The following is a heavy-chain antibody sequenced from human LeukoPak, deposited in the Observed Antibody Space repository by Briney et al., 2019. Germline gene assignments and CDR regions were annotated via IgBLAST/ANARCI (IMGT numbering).Heavy chain of an antibody. CDR1: GFTFSSHG. Sequence: PGGSLRLSCAASGFTFSSHGMHWVRQTPAKGLEWVAFIRYDGSNKYYADSVKGRFTISRDNSKNTLYLQMNSLRAEDTAVYYCAKDTYYYGSGSYPTNWFDPWGQGTLVTVSS. J-gene: IGHJ5*02. CDR2: IRYDGSNK. D-gene: IGHD3-10*01. V-gene: IGHV3-30*02. CDR3: AKDTYYYGSGSYPTNWFDP.